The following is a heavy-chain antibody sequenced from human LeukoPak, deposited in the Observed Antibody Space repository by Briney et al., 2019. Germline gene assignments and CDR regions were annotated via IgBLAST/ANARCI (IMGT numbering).Heavy chain of an antibody. V-gene: IGHV3-21*01. D-gene: IGHD3-3*02. CDR2: ISTSRSYI. Sequence: GGSLRLSCAASGFTFINYRMNWVRQAPGKGLEWVSSISTSRSYIYYADSVKGRFTISRDNAKNSLYLQMNSLRAEDTAVYYCARVSIWGQGTMVTVSS. CDR1: GFTFINYR. J-gene: IGHJ3*02. CDR3: ARVSI.